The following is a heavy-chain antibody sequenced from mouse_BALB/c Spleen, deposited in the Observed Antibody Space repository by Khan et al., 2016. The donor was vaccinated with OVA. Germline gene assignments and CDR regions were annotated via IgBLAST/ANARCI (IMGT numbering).Heavy chain of an antibody. D-gene: IGHD6-2*01. V-gene: IGHV9-1*02. CDR3: ARISSYWYSDV. J-gene: IGHJ1*01. CDR1: GDTFTNYG. CDR2: INTYTGEP. Sequence: QIQLVQSGPELKKPGETVKISCKASGDTFTNYGMNWVKQAPGKGLKWMGWINTYTGEPTYADDFKGRFVFSLETSASTAYLQISNLKNEDMTTYFCARISSYWYSDVWGAGTTVTVSS.